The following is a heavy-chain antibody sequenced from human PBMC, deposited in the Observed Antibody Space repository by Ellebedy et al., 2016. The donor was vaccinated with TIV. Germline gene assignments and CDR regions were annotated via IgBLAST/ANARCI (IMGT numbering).Heavy chain of an antibody. V-gene: IGHV3-23*01. CDR3: ARAPGRIDPFDV. CDR2: ISRSGDEG. CDR1: DFSFINYA. D-gene: IGHD3-10*01. Sequence: PGGSLRLSCAASDFSFINYAMGWVRQAPGKGLEWVSSISRSGDEGHYADSVKGRFTISRDNSKNTLSLQMNSLTAEDTALYYCARAPGRIDPFDVWGQGTMVTVSS. J-gene: IGHJ3*01.